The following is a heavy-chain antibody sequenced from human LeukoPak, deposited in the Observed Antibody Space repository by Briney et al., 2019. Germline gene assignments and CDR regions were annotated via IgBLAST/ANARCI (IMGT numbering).Heavy chain of an antibody. CDR2: INWNGGST. D-gene: IGHD4-17*01. CDR1: GFTFDDYG. J-gene: IGHJ4*02. Sequence: GGSLRLSCAASGFTFDDYGTSGVRQAPGKGLEGVSGINWNGGSTGYADSVKGRFTISRDNAKNSLYLQMNSLRAEDTALYYCARALPTVTEIDYWGQGTLVTVSS. V-gene: IGHV3-20*04. CDR3: ARALPTVTEIDY.